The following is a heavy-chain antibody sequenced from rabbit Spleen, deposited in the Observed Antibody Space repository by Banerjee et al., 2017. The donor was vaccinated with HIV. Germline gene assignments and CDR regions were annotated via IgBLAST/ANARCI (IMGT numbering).Heavy chain of an antibody. D-gene: IGHD4-1*01. V-gene: IGHV1S40*01. CDR2: IYVSTGNI. J-gene: IGHJ4*01. CDR3: ARSGYVGWGGDGDLTGNKL. Sequence: QSLEESGGDLVKPGGTLTLTCKASGFSFSSSNYMCWVRLAPGKGLEWIACIYVSTGNIYYASWARGRFTISKTSSTTVTLQMTSLTAADTATYFCARSGYVGWGGDGDLTGNKLWGPGTLVTVS. CDR1: GFSFSSSNY.